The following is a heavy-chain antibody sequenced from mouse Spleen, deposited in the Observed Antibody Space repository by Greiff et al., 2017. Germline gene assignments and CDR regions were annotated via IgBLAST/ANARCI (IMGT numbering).Heavy chain of an antibody. CDR3: RLPHYFDY. CDR2: IDHEGGET. J-gene: IGHJ2*01. CDR1: GFNIKDYY. V-gene: IGHV14-2*01. Sequence: EVQVVESGAELVKPGASVKLSCTASGFNIKDYYMHWVKQRTEQGLEWIGRIDHEGGETKYAPKFQGKATITADTSSNTAYLQLSSLTSEDSAVYYCRLPHYFDYWGQGTTLTVSS. D-gene: IGHD2-10*01.